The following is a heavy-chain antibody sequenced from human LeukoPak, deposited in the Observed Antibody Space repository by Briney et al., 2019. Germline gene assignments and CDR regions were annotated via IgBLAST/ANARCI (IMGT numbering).Heavy chain of an antibody. Sequence: SETLSLTCTVSGGSISSYYWSWIRQPPGKGLEWIGYIYYSGSTNYNPSLKSRVTISVDTSKNQFSLKLSSVTAADTAVYYCARTLEYRWTRDAFDIWGQGTMVTVSS. CDR1: GGSISSYY. CDR2: IYYSGST. J-gene: IGHJ3*02. D-gene: IGHD6-6*01. V-gene: IGHV4-59*08. CDR3: ARTLEYRWTRDAFDI.